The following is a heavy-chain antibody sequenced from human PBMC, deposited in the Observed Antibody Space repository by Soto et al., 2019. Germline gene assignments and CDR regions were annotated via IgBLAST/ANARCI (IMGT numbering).Heavy chain of an antibody. V-gene: IGHV3-23*01. Sequence: EVQLLEAGGGLVQPGGSLRLSCAASGFTFSTHAMTWVRQGPGKGLEWVSFIGAGDDGTTFYADSVKGRFTISRENSKNMLYLQMNSLRADDTAVYYCAKGGWADYWGQGALVTVSS. CDR1: GFTFSTHA. CDR3: AKGGWADY. D-gene: IGHD6-19*01. J-gene: IGHJ4*02. CDR2: IGAGDDGTT.